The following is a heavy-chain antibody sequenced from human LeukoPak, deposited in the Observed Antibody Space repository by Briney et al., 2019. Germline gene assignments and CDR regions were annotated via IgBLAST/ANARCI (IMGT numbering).Heavy chain of an antibody. J-gene: IGHJ4*02. CDR3: ANSLAAASFDY. D-gene: IGHD6-13*01. V-gene: IGHV3-30*18. CDR2: ISYDGSNK. Sequence: GGSLRLSCAVSGFTISSHGMHWVRQAPGKGLEWVAVISYDGSNKYYADSVKGRFTISRDNSKNTLYLQMNSLRAEDTAVYYCANSLAAASFDYWGQGTLVTVSS. CDR1: GFTISSHG.